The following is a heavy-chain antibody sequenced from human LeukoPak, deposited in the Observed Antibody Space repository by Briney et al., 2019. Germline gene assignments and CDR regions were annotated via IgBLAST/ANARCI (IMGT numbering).Heavy chain of an antibody. CDR1: GFTFSSYA. J-gene: IGHJ4*02. CDR2: ISYDGSNK. Sequence: GGSLRLSCAASGFTFSSYAMHWVHQAPGKGLEWVAVISYDGSNKYYADSVKGRFTISRDNSKNTLYLQMNSLRAEDTAVYYCARTSDSAGPFDYWGQRTLVTVSS. V-gene: IGHV3-30-3*01. CDR3: ARTSDSAGPFDY. D-gene: IGHD6-19*01.